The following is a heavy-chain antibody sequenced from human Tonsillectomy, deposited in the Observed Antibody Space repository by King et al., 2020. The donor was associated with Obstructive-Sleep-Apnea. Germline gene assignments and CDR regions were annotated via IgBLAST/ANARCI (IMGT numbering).Heavy chain of an antibody. CDR2: IRSKANSYAT. CDR3: TSAYYYDSSGYRYFDY. J-gene: IGHJ4*02. V-gene: IGHV3-73*01. Sequence: VRLVESGGGLVQPGGSLKLSCAASGFTFSGSAMHWVRQASGKGLEWVGRIRSKANSYATAYAASVKGRFTISRDDSKNTAYLQMNSLKTEDTAVYYCTSAYYYDSSGYRYFDYWGQGTLVTVSS. D-gene: IGHD3-22*01. CDR1: GFTFSGSA.